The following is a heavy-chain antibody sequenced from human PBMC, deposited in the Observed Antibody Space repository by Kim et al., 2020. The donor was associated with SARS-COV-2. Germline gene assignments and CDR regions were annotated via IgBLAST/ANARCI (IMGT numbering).Heavy chain of an antibody. CDR1: GYSISSGYY. CDR3: ARALLWFGELFSAYFDY. V-gene: IGHV4-38-2*02. Sequence: SETLSLTCTVSGYSISSGYYWGWILQPPGKGLEWIGSIYHSGSTYYNPSLKSRVTISVDTSKNQFSLKLSSVTAADTAVYYCARALLWFGELFSAYFDYWGQGTLVTVSS. J-gene: IGHJ4*02. CDR2: IYHSGST. D-gene: IGHD3-10*01.